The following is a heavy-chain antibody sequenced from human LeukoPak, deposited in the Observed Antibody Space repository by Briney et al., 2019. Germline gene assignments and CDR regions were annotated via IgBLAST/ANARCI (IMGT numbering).Heavy chain of an antibody. J-gene: IGHJ6*03. V-gene: IGHV4-59*01. CDR3: ARVPTYYYYMDV. CDR2: IYYSGST. Sequence: SETLSLTCTVSGASISSYYWSWIRQPPGKGLEWIGYIYYSGSTNYNPSLKSRLTISVDTSKNQFSLKLSSVTAADTAVYYCARVPTYYYYMDVWGKGTTVTVSS. CDR1: GASISSYY.